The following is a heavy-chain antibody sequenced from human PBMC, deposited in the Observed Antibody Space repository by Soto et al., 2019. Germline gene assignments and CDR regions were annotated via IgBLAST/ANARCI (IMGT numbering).Heavy chain of an antibody. V-gene: IGHV3-23*01. CDR3: ARRAGEWNGGICASRF. CDR2: ISGGGSST. D-gene: IGHD2-15*01. J-gene: IGHJ4*02. CDR1: GFTLRDYS. Sequence: EVQLLESGGGLVQPGGSLRLSCAASGFTLRDYSMTWVRQAPGMGLEWVSTISGGGSSTYYAASVEGRFTISRDNSKNTGYLQLDSLRVEDTDVYYCARRAGEWNGGICASRFWGQGSLVSVSS.